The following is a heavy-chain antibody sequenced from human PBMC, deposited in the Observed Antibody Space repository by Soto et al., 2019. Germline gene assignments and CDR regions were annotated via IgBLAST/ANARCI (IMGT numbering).Heavy chain of an antibody. Sequence: SLRLSCAASGFTFGSHWMHWVRQAPGKGLVWVSRINTDGSTTTYADSVKGRFTISRDNARNTLYLQMDSLRGEDTAVYYCARFGTYYDTSGYLYWGQGALVTVSS. CDR1: GFTFGSHW. V-gene: IGHV3-74*01. J-gene: IGHJ4*02. CDR3: ARFGTYYDTSGYLY. CDR2: INTDGSTT. D-gene: IGHD3-22*01.